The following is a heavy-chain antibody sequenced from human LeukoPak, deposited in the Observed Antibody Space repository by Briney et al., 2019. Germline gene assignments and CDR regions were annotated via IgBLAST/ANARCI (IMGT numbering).Heavy chain of an antibody. CDR2: ISPASSTI. Sequence: PGGSLRLSCAASGFTFSSYSMNWVRQAPGKGLEWVSYISPASSTIYYADSVKGRFTISRDNAEDSLFLQMDSLRDGDTAVYYCARRGSSSSLDYWGQGTLVTVSS. CDR1: GFTFSSYS. CDR3: ARRGSSSSLDY. V-gene: IGHV3-48*02. J-gene: IGHJ4*02. D-gene: IGHD6-13*01.